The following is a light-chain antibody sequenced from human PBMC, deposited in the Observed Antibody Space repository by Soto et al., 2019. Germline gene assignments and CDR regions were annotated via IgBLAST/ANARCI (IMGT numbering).Light chain of an antibody. CDR3: QQYDRSWT. CDR1: QSVSRSY. CDR2: AAS. Sequence: EIVLTQSPGTLSLSPGERATLSCRASQSVSRSYLAWYQQKPGQAPRLLIYAASSRATGIPDRFSGSGSGTDFTLTIRRLEPEDFAVYYCQQYDRSWTFGQGTKVEIK. V-gene: IGKV3-20*01. J-gene: IGKJ1*01.